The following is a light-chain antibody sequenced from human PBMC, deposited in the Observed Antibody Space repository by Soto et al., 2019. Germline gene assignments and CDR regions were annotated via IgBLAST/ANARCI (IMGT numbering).Light chain of an antibody. J-gene: IGKJ4*01. V-gene: IGKV3D-15*01. CDR3: QQRSNWPSLT. CDR1: QSVGNN. CDR2: RAS. Sequence: DIVMTQSPATLYVSPGERATLSCRASQSVGNNLAWYQQKPGQAPRLLIYRASTRATGVPARFSGSGSGTEFTLTISGLQSEDFVVYYCQQRSNWPSLTFGGGTKVDIK.